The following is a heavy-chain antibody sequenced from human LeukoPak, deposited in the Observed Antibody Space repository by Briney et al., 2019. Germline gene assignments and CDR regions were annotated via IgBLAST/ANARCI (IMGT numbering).Heavy chain of an antibody. Sequence: GGSLRLSCAASGFTFSSYGMHWVRQAPGKGLEWVAFIRYDGSNKYYADSVKGRFTISRDNSKNTLYLQMNSLRSDDTAVYYCARVDRHYYGSGSDPIDYWGQGTLVTVSS. D-gene: IGHD3-10*01. CDR3: ARVDRHYYGSGSDPIDY. V-gene: IGHV3-30*02. CDR2: IRYDGSNK. J-gene: IGHJ4*02. CDR1: GFTFSSYG.